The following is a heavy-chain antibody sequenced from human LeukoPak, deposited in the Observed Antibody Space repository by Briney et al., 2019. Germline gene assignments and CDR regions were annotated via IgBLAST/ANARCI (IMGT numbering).Heavy chain of an antibody. CDR2: IWFDGSNK. J-gene: IGHJ4*02. D-gene: IGHD3-22*01. CDR3: ARDRYESNGHVDY. V-gene: IGHV3-33*01. Sequence: PGGSLRLSCAASGFTFSSYGMHWVRQAPGKGLGWVALIWFDGSNKYYADSVKGRFTISRDNSKNTLYLQMNSLRAEDTAVYYCARDRYESNGHVDYWGQGTLVTVSS. CDR1: GFTFSSYG.